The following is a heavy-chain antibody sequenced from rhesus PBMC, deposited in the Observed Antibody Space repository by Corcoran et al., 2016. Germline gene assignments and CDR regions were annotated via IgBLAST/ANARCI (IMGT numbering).Heavy chain of an antibody. CDR1: GFTFIDYY. Sequence: EVQLVESGGGLFQPGGSLRLSCAASGFTFIDYYMSWVRQAPGKGMEWVSSISYSSNYLYYAYSVKGRYTISRDNAKNSLSLQMNSLKTEDTAVYYCTRVVLQFLDWLPSLFDYWGQGVLVTVSS. CDR2: ISYSSNYL. D-gene: IGHD3-3*01. CDR3: TRVVLQFLDWLPSLFDY. J-gene: IGHJ4*01. V-gene: IGHV3S4*01.